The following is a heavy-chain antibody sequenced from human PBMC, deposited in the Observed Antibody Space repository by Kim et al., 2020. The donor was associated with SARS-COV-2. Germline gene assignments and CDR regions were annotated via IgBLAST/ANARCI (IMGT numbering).Heavy chain of an antibody. J-gene: IGHJ4*02. V-gene: IGHV1-8*01. CDR3: ARGGSHSSGYFT. CDR1: GYTFTSYD. CDR2: MNPNTGRS. D-gene: IGHD3-22*01. Sequence: ASVKVSCQSSGYTFTSYDINWVRQATGQGLEWVAWMNPNTGRSGSAPKFQGRVTLTRDTSINTAFLELTTLTSDDTALYFCARGGSHSSGYFTWGQGTLVTVSS.